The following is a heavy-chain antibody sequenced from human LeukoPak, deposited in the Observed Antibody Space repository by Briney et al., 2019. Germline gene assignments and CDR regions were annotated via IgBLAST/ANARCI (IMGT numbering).Heavy chain of an antibody. D-gene: IGHD2-21*02. CDR2: ISAYNGNT. Sequence: EASVKVSCKASGYTFTSYGISMVRQAPGPGLEWMGWISAYNGNTNNAQKLQGRVTMTTDTSTSTAYMELRSLSSDDTAVYYCARDSDGDCEDYWGQGTLVAVSS. V-gene: IGHV1-18*01. CDR3: ARDSDGDCEDY. J-gene: IGHJ4*02. CDR1: GYTFTSYG.